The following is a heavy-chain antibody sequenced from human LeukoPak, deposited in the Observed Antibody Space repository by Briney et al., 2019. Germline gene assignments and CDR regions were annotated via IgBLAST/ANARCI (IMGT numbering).Heavy chain of an antibody. CDR2: IYYSGST. CDR3: AREFRGSYALDY. Sequence: PSETLSLTCTVSGGSISSYYWSWIRQPPGEGLEWIGYIYYSGSTNYNPSLKSRVTISVDTSKNQFSLKLSSVTAADTAVYYCAREFRGSYALDYWGQGTLVTVSS. V-gene: IGHV4-59*01. J-gene: IGHJ4*02. D-gene: IGHD1-26*01. CDR1: GGSISSYY.